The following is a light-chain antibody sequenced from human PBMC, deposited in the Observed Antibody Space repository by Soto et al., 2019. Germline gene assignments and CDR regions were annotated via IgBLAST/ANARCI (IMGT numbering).Light chain of an antibody. Sequence: QAVVTQEPSLTVSPGGTVTLTCGSSTGAVTSGHYPYWFQQKPGQAPRTLIYDTSNKHSWTPARFSGSLLGGKAALTLSGAQPEDEAEYYCQSYDSSLSGVVFGGGTKLTVL. J-gene: IGLJ2*01. CDR2: DTS. CDR1: TGAVTSGHY. V-gene: IGLV7-46*01. CDR3: QSYDSSLSGVV.